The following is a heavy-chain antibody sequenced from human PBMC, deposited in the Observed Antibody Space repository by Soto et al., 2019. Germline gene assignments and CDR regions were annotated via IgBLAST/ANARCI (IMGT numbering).Heavy chain of an antibody. D-gene: IGHD1-26*01. CDR3: ASCGSVYWYFDL. CDR1: GYTFTSYA. CDR2: INAGNGNT. V-gene: IGHV1-3*01. Sequence: QVQLVQSGAEVKKPGASVKVSCKASGYTFTSYAMHWVRQAPGQRLEWMGWINAGNGNTKYSQKFQGRVTITRVTSASTAYMEPSSLRSEDAAVYYCASCGSVYWYFDLWGRGTLVTVSS. J-gene: IGHJ2*01.